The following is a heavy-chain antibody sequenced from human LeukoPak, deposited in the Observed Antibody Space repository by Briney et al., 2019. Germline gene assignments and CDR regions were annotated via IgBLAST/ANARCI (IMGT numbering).Heavy chain of an antibody. Sequence: ASVKVSCKASGYTFTSYGISWVRQAPGQGLEWMGGIIPIFGTANYAQKFQGRVTITADESTSTAYMELSSLRSEDTAVYYCARDLNAGYYYDSSGYSDYWGQGTLVTVSS. CDR1: GYTFTSYG. V-gene: IGHV1-69*13. CDR2: IIPIFGTA. J-gene: IGHJ4*02. D-gene: IGHD3-22*01. CDR3: ARDLNAGYYYDSSGYSDY.